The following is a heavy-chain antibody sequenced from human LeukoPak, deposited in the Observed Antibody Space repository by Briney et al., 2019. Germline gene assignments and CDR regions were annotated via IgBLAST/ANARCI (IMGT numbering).Heavy chain of an antibody. V-gene: IGHV3-30*02. J-gene: IGHJ5*02. CDR3: ARDLGQYYDTSDNWFDP. Sequence: GGSLRLSCAASGFTFSSYGMHWVRQAPGKGLEWVTFIRFDGSNKYYSDSVKGRFTISRDNAKNTLNLQMNSLRAEDTAVYYCARDLGQYYDTSDNWFDPWGQGTLVTVSS. D-gene: IGHD3-22*01. CDR1: GFTFSSYG. CDR2: IRFDGSNK.